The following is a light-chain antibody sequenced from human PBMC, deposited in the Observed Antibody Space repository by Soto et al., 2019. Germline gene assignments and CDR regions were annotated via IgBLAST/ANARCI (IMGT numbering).Light chain of an antibody. V-gene: IGKV1-27*01. J-gene: IGKJ1*01. CDR2: AAS. CDR3: QKYNRAPQT. Sequence: DIHMTQSPSSLSASVGDRVQSICRSSQGRTDYLAYYQKQAEKVPQLMYYAASSLQSMVPCRFSGRASRTDFTLTISILQPEDVATYYCQKYNRAPQTFGQGTKVDIK. CDR1: QGRTDY.